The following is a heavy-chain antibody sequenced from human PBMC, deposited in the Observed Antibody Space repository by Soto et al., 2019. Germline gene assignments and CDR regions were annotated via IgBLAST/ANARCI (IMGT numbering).Heavy chain of an antibody. D-gene: IGHD6-6*01. J-gene: IGHJ6*02. CDR2: IIPIFGTA. Sequence: QVQLVQSGAEVKKPGSSVPVSCKASGGTFSSYAISWVRQAPGQGLEWMGGIIPIFGTANYAQKFQGRVTITADESTSTAYMELSSLRSEDTAVYYCASFQGSSSSIYCYYGMDVWGQGTTVTVSS. CDR3: ASFQGSSSSIYCYYGMDV. CDR1: GGTFSSYA. V-gene: IGHV1-69*01.